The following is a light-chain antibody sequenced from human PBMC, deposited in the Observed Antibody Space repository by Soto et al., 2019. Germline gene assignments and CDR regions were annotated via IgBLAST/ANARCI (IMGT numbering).Light chain of an antibody. CDR2: AAA. V-gene: IGKV3-15*01. CDR3: QHYNNWSLT. CDR1: QAVSSN. Sequence: EIAMTQSPATLSVFPGARATLSGRASQAVSSNLAWYQQKPGQAPRRLIYAAATRAAGIPARISSSGSGTGFTLPITSLQSEDFAVYYCQHYNNWSLTFGPGTKVDI. J-gene: IGKJ3*01.